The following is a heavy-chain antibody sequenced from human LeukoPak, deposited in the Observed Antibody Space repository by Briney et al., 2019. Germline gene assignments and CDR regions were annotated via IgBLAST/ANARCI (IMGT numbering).Heavy chain of an antibody. CDR2: TYYRSKWYN. J-gene: IGHJ5*02. V-gene: IGHV6-1*01. D-gene: IGHD4-11*01. CDR3: ARTMTTVMPRADWFDP. CDR1: GDGVSSNSAA. Sequence: SQTLSLTCAISGDGVSSNSAAWNWIRQSPSRGLEWLGRTYYRSKWYNDYAVSVKSRITINPDTSKNQFSLQLNSVTPEDTAVYYCARTMTTVMPRADWFDPWGQGTLVTVSS.